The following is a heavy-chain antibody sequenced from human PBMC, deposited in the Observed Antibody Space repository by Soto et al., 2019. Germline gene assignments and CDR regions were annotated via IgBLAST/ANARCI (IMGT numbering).Heavy chain of an antibody. CDR1: GFLFSSNW. Sequence: LRLSCAASGFLFSSNWMHWVRQAPGKGLVWVSRISGDLSSTDYADSVKGRFTISRDNAKNTLYLQMDSLRADDTAVYYCAKDDVKGDGLWLVGTWGQGTVVTVSS. CDR2: ISGDLSST. V-gene: IGHV3-74*01. CDR3: AKDDVKGDGLWLVGT. J-gene: IGHJ5*02. D-gene: IGHD2-21*02.